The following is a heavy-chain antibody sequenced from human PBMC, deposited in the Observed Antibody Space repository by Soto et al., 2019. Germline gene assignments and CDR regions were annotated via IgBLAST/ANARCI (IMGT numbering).Heavy chain of an antibody. J-gene: IGHJ5*02. CDR1: GYTFTGYY. D-gene: IGHD2-2*01. V-gene: IGHV1-2*02. Sequence: QVQLVQSGAEVKKPGASVKVSCKASGYTFTGYYMHWVRQAPGQGLEWMGWINPNSGGTNYAQKCQGRVTMTRDTSISTAYMELSRLRSDDTAVYYCARGGYCSSTSCQRRWFDPWGQGTLVTVSS. CDR2: INPNSGGT. CDR3: ARGGYCSSTSCQRRWFDP.